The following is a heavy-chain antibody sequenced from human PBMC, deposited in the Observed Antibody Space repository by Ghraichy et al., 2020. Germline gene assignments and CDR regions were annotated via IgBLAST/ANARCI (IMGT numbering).Heavy chain of an antibody. CDR3: ARERGGEGSYPY. CDR1: GGSISSSSYY. CDR2: IYYSGST. D-gene: IGHD2-15*01. J-gene: IGHJ4*02. Sequence: SETLSLTCTVSGGSISSSSYYWGWIRQPPGKTLDWIGSIYYSGSTFYNPSLMSRVTISVDTSKNQFSLKLSSVTASDTAVYYCARERGGEGSYPYWGQGTLVTVSS. V-gene: IGHV4-39*02.